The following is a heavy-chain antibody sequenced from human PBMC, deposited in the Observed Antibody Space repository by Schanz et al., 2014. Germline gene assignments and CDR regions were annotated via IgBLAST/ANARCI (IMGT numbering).Heavy chain of an antibody. J-gene: IGHJ2*01. CDR1: GYDFHIYA. Sequence: QILLVQPGPEVKKPGASVTVSCKASGYDFHIYAYSWVRQAPGQGPEWMGWINGYNGHTLYAQKFQGRVTMTTDTSANTAYMELRSLRSDDTAHYYCVRVPSRDVSFDLWGRGTLVTVSS. V-gene: IGHV1-18*01. CDR2: INGYNGHT. D-gene: IGHD3-16*01. CDR3: VRVPSRDVSFDL.